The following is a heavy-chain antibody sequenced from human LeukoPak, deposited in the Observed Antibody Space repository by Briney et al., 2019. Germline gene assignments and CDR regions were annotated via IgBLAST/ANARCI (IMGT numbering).Heavy chain of an antibody. CDR2: IKQDGSEE. V-gene: IGHV3-7*04. Sequence: GGSLRLSCSASGFIFSNYWMTWVRQAPGKGLEWVANIKQDGSEEYYVDSVKGRFTISRNNAKNSLYLQMNSLRAEDTAVYYCAREGSASYYSAFDFWGQGTMVTVSS. CDR1: GFIFSNYW. D-gene: IGHD3-10*01. CDR3: AREGSASYYSAFDF. J-gene: IGHJ3*01.